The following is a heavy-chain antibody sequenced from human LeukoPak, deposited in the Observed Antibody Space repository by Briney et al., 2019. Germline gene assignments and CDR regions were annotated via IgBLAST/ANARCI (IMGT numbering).Heavy chain of an antibody. CDR3: AREDRRGYAGIYQYYNLDV. CDR2: TYYRSKWFN. D-gene: IGHD3-22*01. CDR1: GDSVSSNCAV. J-gene: IGHJ6*02. Sequence: SQTLSLTCAISGDSVSSNCAVWNWIRQSPLRGLEWLGRTYYRSKWFNQYAVSVESRITINPDIAKNQFSLQLSSVTPEDTAVYYCAREDRRGYAGIYQYYNLDVWGQGTTVTVSS. V-gene: IGHV6-1*01.